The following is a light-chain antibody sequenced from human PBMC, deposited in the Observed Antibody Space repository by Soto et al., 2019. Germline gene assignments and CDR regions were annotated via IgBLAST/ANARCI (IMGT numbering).Light chain of an antibody. CDR2: GAS. Sequence: EIVMTQSPATLSVSPGERATLSCRASQSIDANLAWYQHKPGQAPRLLVYGASTRATGIPARFSGSRSGTEFALTISSLQSEDFAIYYCQKYNSAPLTFGQGTKVDIK. J-gene: IGKJ1*01. CDR1: QSIDAN. CDR3: QKYNSAPLT. V-gene: IGKV3-15*01.